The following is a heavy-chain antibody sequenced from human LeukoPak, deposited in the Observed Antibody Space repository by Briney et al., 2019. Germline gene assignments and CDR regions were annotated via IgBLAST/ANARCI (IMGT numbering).Heavy chain of an antibody. CDR1: GGSFSGYY. Sequence: SETLSLTCAVYGGSFSGYYWSWIRQPAGKGLEWIGRIYTSGSTNYNPSLKSRVTMSVDTSKNQFSLKLSSVTAADTAVYYCARAIVVGHMDVWGKGTTVTISS. CDR3: ARAIVVGHMDV. CDR2: IYTSGST. J-gene: IGHJ6*03. D-gene: IGHD3-22*01. V-gene: IGHV4-59*10.